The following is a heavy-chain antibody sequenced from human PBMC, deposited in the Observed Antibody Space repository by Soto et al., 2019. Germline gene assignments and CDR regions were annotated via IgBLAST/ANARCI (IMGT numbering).Heavy chain of an antibody. CDR3: AREYCSGGSCYSHYYYGMDV. CDR2: ISAYNGNT. V-gene: IGHV1-18*01. CDR1: GYTFTSYG. D-gene: IGHD2-15*01. J-gene: IGHJ6*02. Sequence: ASVKVSCKASGYTFTSYGISWVRQAPGQGLEWMGWISAYNGNTNYAQKLQGRVTMTTGTSTSTAYMELRSLRSDDTAVYYCAREYCSGGSCYSHYYYGMDVWGQGTTVTVSS.